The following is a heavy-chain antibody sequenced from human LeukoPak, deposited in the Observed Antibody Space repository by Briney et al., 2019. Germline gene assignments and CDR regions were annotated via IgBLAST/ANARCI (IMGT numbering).Heavy chain of an antibody. CDR1: GFTFSSYA. D-gene: IGHD3-22*01. V-gene: IGHV3-30*04. Sequence: PGGSLRLSCAASGFTFSSYAMHWVRQAPGKGLEWVAVISYDGSNKYYADSVKGRFTISRDNSKNTLYLQMNSLRAEDTAVYYCASPDYHDSSGYNWGQGTLVTVSS. CDR3: ASPDYHDSSGYN. J-gene: IGHJ4*02. CDR2: ISYDGSNK.